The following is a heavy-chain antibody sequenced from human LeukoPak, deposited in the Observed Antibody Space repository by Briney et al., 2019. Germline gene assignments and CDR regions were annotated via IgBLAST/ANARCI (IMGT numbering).Heavy chain of an antibody. CDR3: VREAGYCAPVCVKTDWFDP. J-gene: IGHJ5*02. CDR1: EFPFSSHA. D-gene: IGHD2-15*01. CDR2: ISNGKT. V-gene: IGHV3-23*01. Sequence: GGSLRLSCAASEFPFSSHAMSWVRQPPGKGLEWVAAISNGKTYYADSVRGRFAISRDDSTNTVYLHMNSPRDEDTALYHCVREAGYCAPVCVKTDWFDPWGQGTLVTVSS.